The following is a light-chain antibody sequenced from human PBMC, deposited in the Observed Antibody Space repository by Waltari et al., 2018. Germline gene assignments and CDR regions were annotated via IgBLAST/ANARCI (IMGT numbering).Light chain of an antibody. CDR3: QSYDSSLRVI. J-gene: IGLJ2*01. Sequence: QSVLTQPPSVSGAPGQRVTISCTGSRSNIGAGYDVHWYQQLPGTAPKLIIYGNSNRPSGVPDRFSGSKSGTSASLAIAGLQAEDEADYHCQSYDSSLRVIFGGGTKVTVL. CDR1: RSNIGAGYD. CDR2: GNS. V-gene: IGLV1-40*01.